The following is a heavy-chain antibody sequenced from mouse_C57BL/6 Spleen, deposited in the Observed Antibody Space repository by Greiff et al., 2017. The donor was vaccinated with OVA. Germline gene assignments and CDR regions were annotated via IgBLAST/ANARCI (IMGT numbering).Heavy chain of an antibody. CDR2: ISYDGSN. V-gene: IGHV3-6*01. Sequence: EVKLMESGPGLVKPSQSLSLTCSVTGYSITSGYYWNWIRQFPGNKLEWMGYISYDGSNNYNPSLKNRISITRDTSKNQFFLKLNSVTTEDTATYYCARAPITTVVDYWGQGTTLTVSS. CDR3: ARAPITTVVDY. J-gene: IGHJ2*01. D-gene: IGHD1-1*01. CDR1: GYSITSGYY.